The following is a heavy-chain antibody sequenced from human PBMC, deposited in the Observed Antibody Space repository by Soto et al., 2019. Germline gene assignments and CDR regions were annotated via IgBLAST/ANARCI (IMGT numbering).Heavy chain of an antibody. CDR3: ARDRLYGSGELDY. D-gene: IGHD3-10*01. V-gene: IGHV3-30*03. CDR1: GFTFSNYG. CDR2: ISYDGNNK. Sequence: GGSLRLSCAASGFTFSNYGIHWVRQAPGKGLEWVAVISYDGNNKYYADSVEGRFTISRDNSKNTVYLQMNSLRDEDTAVYYSARDRLYGSGELDYWGQGTLVTVSS. J-gene: IGHJ4*02.